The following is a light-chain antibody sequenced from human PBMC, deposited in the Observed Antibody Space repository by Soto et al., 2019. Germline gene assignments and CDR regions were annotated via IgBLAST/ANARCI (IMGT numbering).Light chain of an antibody. V-gene: IGLV1-47*01. CDR3: AAWDDSLSGPVV. J-gene: IGLJ2*01. Sequence: QSVLTQPPSASGTPGQRVTISCSGSSSNIGSNYVYWYQQLPGTAPKLLIYRNNQRPSGVPDRFSGYKSGTSASLAIRGLRSEDEADYYCAAWDDSLSGPVVFGGGTKLTVL. CDR1: SSNIGSNY. CDR2: RNN.